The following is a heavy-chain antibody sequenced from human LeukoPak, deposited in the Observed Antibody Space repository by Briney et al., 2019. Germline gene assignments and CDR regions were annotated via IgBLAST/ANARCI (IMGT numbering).Heavy chain of an antibody. V-gene: IGHV1-2*02. CDR1: GYTFTGYS. CDR3: AREGCSSTSCYGYHYYMDV. Sequence: ASVKVSCKASGYTFTGYSMHWVRQAPGQELEWMGWITPNTGDTNYAQKFQGRVTLTRDTSSGTAYMELNRLRSDDTAVYYCAREGCSSTSCYGYHYYMDVWGRGTTVTVSS. D-gene: IGHD2-2*01. J-gene: IGHJ6*03. CDR2: ITPNTGDT.